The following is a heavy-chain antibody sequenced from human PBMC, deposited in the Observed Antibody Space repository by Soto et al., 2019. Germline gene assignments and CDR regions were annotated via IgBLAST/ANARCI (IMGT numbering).Heavy chain of an antibody. J-gene: IGHJ4*02. Sequence: SETLSLTCTVSGGSISSSSYYWGWIRQPPGKGLEWIGSIYYSGSTYYNPSLKSRVTISVDTSKNQFSLKLSSVTAADTAVYYCAYGCSYEFWSGLDYCGQRPLVSVSS. CDR2: IYYSGST. CDR3: AYGCSYEFWSGLDY. CDR1: GGSISSSSYY. V-gene: IGHV4-39*01. D-gene: IGHD3-3*01.